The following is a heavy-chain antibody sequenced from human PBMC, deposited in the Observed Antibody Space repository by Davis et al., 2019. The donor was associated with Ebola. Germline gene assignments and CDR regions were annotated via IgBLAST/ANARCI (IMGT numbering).Heavy chain of an antibody. D-gene: IGHD1-1*01. CDR1: GYTFISYG. CDR2: INPHNGNT. Sequence: ASVKVSCKASGYTFISYGITWVRQPPGYGLECMGWINPHNGNTNYAQNVQGRLTKTTETSTSTAYMEVGILRSDDTAVYNCAGAQFPTTSDHWGQGTLVTVSS. CDR3: AGAQFPTTSDH. J-gene: IGHJ4*02. V-gene: IGHV1-18*04.